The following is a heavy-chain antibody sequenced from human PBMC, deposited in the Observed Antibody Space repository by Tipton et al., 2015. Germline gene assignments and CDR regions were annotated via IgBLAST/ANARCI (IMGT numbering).Heavy chain of an antibody. J-gene: IGHJ4*02. D-gene: IGHD5-24*01. CDR2: VYYSGSR. V-gene: IGHV4-39*02. CDR1: GGSISRSSFY. CDR3: AREMSTMTEYFDL. Sequence: GLVKPSETLSLTCSVSGGSISRSSFYWGWIRQPPGKGLEWIASVYYSGSRYSNPSLKSRVTISVDTSKNQFSLKLSSVTAADTAVYYCAREMSTMTEYFDLWGQGTLVSVSS.